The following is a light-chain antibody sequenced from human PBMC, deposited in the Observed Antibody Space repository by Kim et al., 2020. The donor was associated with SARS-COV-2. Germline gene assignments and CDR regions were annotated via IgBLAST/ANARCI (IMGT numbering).Light chain of an antibody. CDR1: LGISSY. J-gene: IGKJ4*01. V-gene: IGKV1-9*01. Sequence: ASGGDMFTITCRASLGISSYLAWYQQKPGKAPKLLIYAASTLQSGVPSSFSGSGSGTDFTLTISSLQHEDFATYYCQQFNSFPFTFGGGTKVDIK. CDR2: AAS. CDR3: QQFNSFPFT.